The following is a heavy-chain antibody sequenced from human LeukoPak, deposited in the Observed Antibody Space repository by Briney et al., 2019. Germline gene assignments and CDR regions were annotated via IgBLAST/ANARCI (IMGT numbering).Heavy chain of an antibody. Sequence: PGRSLRLSCAASGFTFSSYGMHWVRQAPGKGLEWVAMISYDGRNEYYVDSVKGRFTISRDNSKNTLYLQMNSLRAEDTAVYYCAKERAGMGADAFDIWGQGTMVTVSS. CDR2: ISYDGRNE. CDR1: GFTFSSYG. J-gene: IGHJ3*02. CDR3: AKERAGMGADAFDI. D-gene: IGHD1-26*01. V-gene: IGHV3-30*18.